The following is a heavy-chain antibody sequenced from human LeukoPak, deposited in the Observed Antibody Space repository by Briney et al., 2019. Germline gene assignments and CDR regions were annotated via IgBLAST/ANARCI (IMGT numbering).Heavy chain of an antibody. CDR3: ARDYIAAIGFDY. CDR1: GFTFSSYA. Sequence: PGGPLRLSCAASGFTFSSYAMHWVRQAPGKGLEWVAVISYDGSNKYYADSVKGRFTTSRDNSKNTVHLQMNSLRAEDTAVYYCARDYIAAIGFDYWGQGTLVSVSS. V-gene: IGHV3-30-3*01. D-gene: IGHD6-13*01. CDR2: ISYDGSNK. J-gene: IGHJ4*02.